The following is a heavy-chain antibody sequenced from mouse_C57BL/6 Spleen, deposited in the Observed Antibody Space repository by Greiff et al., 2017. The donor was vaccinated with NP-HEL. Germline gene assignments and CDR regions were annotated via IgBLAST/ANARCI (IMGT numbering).Heavy chain of an antibody. CDR3: TPRWLLAMDD. D-gene: IGHD2-3*01. CDR2: IDPEGGGT. J-gene: IGHJ4*01. V-gene: IGHV14-1*01. Sequence: VQLQQSGAELVRPGASVKLSCTASGFNINDYYMHWVKQRPEQGLEWIGMIDPEGGGTEYAPKFQGKATMTADTSSNTAYLQLSSLTSEDTAVDYCTPRWLLAMDDWGQGTSVTVSS. CDR1: GFNINDYY.